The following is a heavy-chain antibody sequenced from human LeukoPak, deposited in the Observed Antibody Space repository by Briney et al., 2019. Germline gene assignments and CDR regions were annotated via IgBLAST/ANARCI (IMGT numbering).Heavy chain of an antibody. V-gene: IGHV3-21*01. Sequence: GGSLRLSCAASGFTFSSYSMNWVRQAPGKGLEWVSSISSSSTYIYYAVSVKGRFTISRDNAENSLYLQMNSLRAEDTAVYYCVRGIRGAYHHFEYWGQGTLVTVSS. CDR3: VRGIRGAYHHFEY. J-gene: IGHJ4*02. CDR1: GFTFSSYS. D-gene: IGHD3-10*01. CDR2: ISSSSTYI.